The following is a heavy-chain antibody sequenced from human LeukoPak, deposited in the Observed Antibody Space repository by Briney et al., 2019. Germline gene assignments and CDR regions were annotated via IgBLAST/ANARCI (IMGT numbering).Heavy chain of an antibody. V-gene: IGHV3-23*01. CDR1: GFTFGSYA. CDR3: AKTTAGYSSGRYPGWPVDY. CDR2: ISGSGGST. Sequence: HPGGSLRLSCAASGFTFGSYAMYWVCQAPGKGLEWVSGISGSGGSTFYADSVKGRFTISRDNSENTVYLQMNSLRADDTAVYYCAKTTAGYSSGRYPGWPVDYWGQGTLVTVSS. D-gene: IGHD6-19*01. J-gene: IGHJ4*02.